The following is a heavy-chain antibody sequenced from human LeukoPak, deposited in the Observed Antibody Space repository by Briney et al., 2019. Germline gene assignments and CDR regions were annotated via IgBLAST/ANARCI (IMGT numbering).Heavy chain of an antibody. CDR2: MNPNSGNT. CDR1: GYTFTSYD. V-gene: IGHV1-8*01. J-gene: IGHJ3*02. D-gene: IGHD3-22*01. Sequence: GASVKVSCKASGYTFTSYDIHWVRQATGQGLEWMGWMNPNSGNTGYAQKFQGRVTMTRNTSISTAYMELSSLRSEDTAVYYCASGGYYYDSSGYQGAFDIWGQGTMVTVSS. CDR3: ASGGYYYDSSGYQGAFDI.